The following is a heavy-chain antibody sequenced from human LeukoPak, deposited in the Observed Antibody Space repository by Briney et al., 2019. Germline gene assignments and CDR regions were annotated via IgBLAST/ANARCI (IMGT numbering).Heavy chain of an antibody. J-gene: IGHJ4*02. Sequence: GGSLRLSCVASGFTFSNYWMTWVRQAPGKGLEWVANIKDDGSEKNYADSVRGRFTISRDNAKNSLYLQMNSLRGEDTAVYYCARARYSDFWGQGTLVTVSS. CDR3: ARARYSDF. CDR2: IKDDGSEK. V-gene: IGHV3-7*01. CDR1: GFTFSNYW.